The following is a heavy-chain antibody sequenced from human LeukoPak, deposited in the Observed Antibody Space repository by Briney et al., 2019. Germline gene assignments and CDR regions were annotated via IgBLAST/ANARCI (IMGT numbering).Heavy chain of an antibody. CDR1: GGSISSYY. Sequence: PSETLSLTCTVSGGSISSYYWSWIRQPPGKGLEWIGYIYYSGSTNYNPSLKSRVTISVDTSKNQFSLKLSSVTAADTAVYYCARHRDTAIVWVDYWGQGTLVTVSS. J-gene: IGHJ4*02. CDR2: IYYSGST. D-gene: IGHD5-18*01. V-gene: IGHV4-59*08. CDR3: ARHRDTAIVWVDY.